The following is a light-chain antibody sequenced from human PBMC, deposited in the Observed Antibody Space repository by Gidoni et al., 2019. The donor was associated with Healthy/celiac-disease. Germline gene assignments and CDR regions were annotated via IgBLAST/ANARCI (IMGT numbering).Light chain of an antibody. Sequence: SSELTQAPAVSVALGQTVRITCQGDSLRSYYASWYQQKPGQAPVLVIYGKNNRPSGIPDRFFGSSSGNTASLTITGAQAEDEADYYCNSRDSSGNHLVVFGGGTKLTVL. CDR3: NSRDSSGNHLVV. CDR1: SLRSYY. V-gene: IGLV3-19*01. CDR2: GKN. J-gene: IGLJ2*01.